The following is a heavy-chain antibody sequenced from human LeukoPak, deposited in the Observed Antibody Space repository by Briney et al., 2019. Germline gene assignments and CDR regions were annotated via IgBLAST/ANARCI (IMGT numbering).Heavy chain of an antibody. J-gene: IGHJ4*02. CDR2: IYSSGST. Sequence: SETLSLTCTVSGGSISNYYWNWNRQPAGKGLEWIGRIYSSGSTNYNPSLKSRVTMSVDTSKNQFSLKLSSVTAADTAVYYCVRDYFLEYYFDYWGQGTLVIVSS. CDR1: GGSISNYY. D-gene: IGHD3-3*01. CDR3: VRDYFLEYYFDY. V-gene: IGHV4-4*07.